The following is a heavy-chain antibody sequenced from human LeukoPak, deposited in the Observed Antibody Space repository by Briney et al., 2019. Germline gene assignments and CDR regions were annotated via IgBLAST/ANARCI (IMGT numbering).Heavy chain of an antibody. D-gene: IGHD2-2*01. CDR1: GGSISSSSYY. CDR3: ARRRCTSTGCYRGAFDC. V-gene: IGHV4-39*01. J-gene: IGHJ4*02. CDR2: LYYSGRT. Sequence: SETLSLTCTVSGGSISSSSYYWGWIRQPPGKGLEWIGNLYYSGRTYYNPSLKSRVTISVDTSKNQFSLRLSSVTAADTAVYYCARRRCTSTGCYRGAFDCWGQGTLVSVSS.